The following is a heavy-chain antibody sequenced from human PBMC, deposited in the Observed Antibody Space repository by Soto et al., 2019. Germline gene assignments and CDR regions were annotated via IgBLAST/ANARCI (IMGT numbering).Heavy chain of an antibody. CDR2: INHSGST. CDR1: GGSFSGYY. D-gene: IGHD3-3*01. V-gene: IGHV4-34*01. CDR3: ARAQYYDFWSGTPYDY. J-gene: IGHJ4*02. Sequence: PSETLSLTCAVYGGSFSGYYWSWIRQPPGKGLEWIGEINHSGSTNYNPSLKSRVTISVDTSKNQFSLKLSSVTAADTAVYYCARAQYYDFWSGTPYDYRGQGTLVTVSS.